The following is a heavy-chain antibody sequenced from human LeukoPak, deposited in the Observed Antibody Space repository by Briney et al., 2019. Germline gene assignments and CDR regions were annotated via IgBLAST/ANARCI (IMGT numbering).Heavy chain of an antibody. Sequence: GGSLRLSCAASGFSFSSYWMHWVRQAPGKGLEWVSYISSGAGTIYYADSVKGRFTISRDNAENSLFLQMNGLRAEDTAVYYCTTQNYAHSFDTWGQGTLVTVSS. V-gene: IGHV3-48*04. J-gene: IGHJ3*02. CDR2: ISSGAGTI. D-gene: IGHD2-2*01. CDR3: TTQNYAHSFDT. CDR1: GFSFSSYW.